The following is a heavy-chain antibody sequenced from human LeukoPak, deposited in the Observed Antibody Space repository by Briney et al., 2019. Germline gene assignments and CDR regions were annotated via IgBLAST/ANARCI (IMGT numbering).Heavy chain of an antibody. Sequence: GGSLRLSCTASGFTFGDYAMSWFRQAPGKGLEWVGFIRSKAYGGTTEYAASVKGRFTISRDDSKSIAYLQMNSLKTEDTAVYYCTRVTDYYDSSGYYYGGWFDPWGQGTLVTVSS. V-gene: IGHV3-49*03. CDR3: TRVTDYYDSSGYYYGGWFDP. CDR1: GFTFGDYA. J-gene: IGHJ5*02. CDR2: IRSKAYGGTT. D-gene: IGHD3-22*01.